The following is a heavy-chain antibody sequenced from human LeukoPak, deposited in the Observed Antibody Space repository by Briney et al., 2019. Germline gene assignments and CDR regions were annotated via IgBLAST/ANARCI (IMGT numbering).Heavy chain of an antibody. D-gene: IGHD4-11*01. J-gene: IGHJ4*02. Sequence: ASVKVSCKASGYTFTGYYIHWVRQAPGQGLEWMGRINPNSGGTGSAEKFQGRVTMTRDTSITTAYMELSRLTSDDTAVYYCARDHFAGTYSNHYWGQGTLVTVSS. CDR2: INPNSGGT. V-gene: IGHV1-2*06. CDR3: ARDHFAGTYSNHY. CDR1: GYTFTGYY.